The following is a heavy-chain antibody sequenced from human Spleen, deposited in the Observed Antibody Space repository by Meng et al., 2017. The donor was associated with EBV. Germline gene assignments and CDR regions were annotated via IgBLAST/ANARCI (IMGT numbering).Heavy chain of an antibody. CDR1: GASVSRGNYY. J-gene: IGHJ2*01. V-gene: IGHV4-61*03. CDR3: ARRGYSRRFFDL. D-gene: IGHD6-13*01. CDR2: IYYSGST. Sequence: QVRLQESGPGLVKPSETLSLTCNVAGASVSRGNYYWSWIRQPPGKGLEWIGYIYYSGSTNYNSSLKSRVAISVDASKNHFSLTLSSVTAADTAVYYCARRGYSRRFFDLWGRGTLVTVSS.